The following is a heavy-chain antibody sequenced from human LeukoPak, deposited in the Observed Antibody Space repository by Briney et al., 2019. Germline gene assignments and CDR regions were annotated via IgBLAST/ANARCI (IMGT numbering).Heavy chain of an antibody. CDR3: ARTRRRGSGWYNWFDP. D-gene: IGHD6-19*01. J-gene: IGHJ5*02. CDR1: GGSISSGSYY. CDR2: IYTSGST. V-gene: IGHV4-61*02. Sequence: SQTLSLTCTVSGGSISSGSYYWSWIRQPAGKGLEWIGRIYTSGSTNYNPSLKSRVTISVDTSKNQFSLKLSSVTAADTAVYYCARTRRRGSGWYNWFDPWGQGTLLTVSS.